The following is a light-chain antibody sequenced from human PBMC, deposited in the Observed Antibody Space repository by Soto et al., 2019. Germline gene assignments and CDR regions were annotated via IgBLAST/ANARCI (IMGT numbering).Light chain of an antibody. J-gene: IGKJ1*01. CDR1: QTITSNN. CDR3: QRYDSLRT. V-gene: IGKV3-20*01. Sequence: EFVLTQSPGTLSLSPGERATLSCRASQTITSNNLAWYQQKPGQAPRLLIYGASNRATGIPDRFSGSGSGTDFTLTITRLEAEDFAVYYCQRYDSLRTFGQGTKVDIK. CDR2: GAS.